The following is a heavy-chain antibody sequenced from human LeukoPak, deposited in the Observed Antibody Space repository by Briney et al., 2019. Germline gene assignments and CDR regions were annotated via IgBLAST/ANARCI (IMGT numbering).Heavy chain of an antibody. CDR2: IYYSGST. J-gene: IGHJ5*02. CDR1: GGSISSYY. D-gene: IGHD3-22*01. Sequence: PSETLSLTCTVSGGSISSYYWSWIRQPPGKGLEWIGYIYYSGSTNYNPSLKSRVTISVDTSKNQFSLKLSSVTAADTAVYYCARNEYYYDSSGYLKWFDPWGQGTLVTVSS. CDR3: ARNEYYYDSSGYLKWFDP. V-gene: IGHV4-59*01.